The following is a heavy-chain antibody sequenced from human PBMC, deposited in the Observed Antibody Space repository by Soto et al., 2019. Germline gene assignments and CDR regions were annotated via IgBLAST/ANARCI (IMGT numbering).Heavy chain of an antibody. J-gene: IGHJ3*02. V-gene: IGHV1-69*01. CDR2: IIPIFGTA. D-gene: IGHD5-18*01. Sequence: QVQLVQSGAAVKKPGSSVKVSCKASGGTFSSYASSWVRQAPGQGLEWMGGIIPIFGTANYAQKFQGRVTITADEFTSTADMDLSRLSSEDTALYYCAGRRVDTAMVDAFDIWGQGTMVTASS. CDR3: AGRRVDTAMVDAFDI. CDR1: GGTFSSYA.